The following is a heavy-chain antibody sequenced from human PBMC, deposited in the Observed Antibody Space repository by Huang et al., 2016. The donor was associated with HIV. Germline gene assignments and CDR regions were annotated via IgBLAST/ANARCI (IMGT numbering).Heavy chain of an antibody. V-gene: IGHV4-61*09. CDR2: IYTSGST. Sequence: QVQLQESGPGLVKPSQTLSLTCTVSGASISSGSYYWTWIRQPAGKGLEWIGPIYTSGSTNDIPSLKSRVTISIDTSKNHFSLRLNSVTAADTAVYYCATWPPGSQMRAFDIWGPGTMITVSS. D-gene: IGHD2-15*01. CDR3: ATWPPGSQMRAFDI. J-gene: IGHJ3*02. CDR1: GASISSGSYY.